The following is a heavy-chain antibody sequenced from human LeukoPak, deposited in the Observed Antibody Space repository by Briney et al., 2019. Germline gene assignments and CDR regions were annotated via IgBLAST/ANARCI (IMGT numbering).Heavy chain of an antibody. V-gene: IGHV3-74*01. CDR2: INSDGSST. Sequence: PGGSLRLSCAASGFTFSSYWMHWVRQAPGKGLVWVSRINSDGSSTSYADSVKGRFTISRDNAKNTLYLQMNSLRAEDTAVYYCARGPELRFLEWLSPTPYYYMDVWGKGTTVTVSS. J-gene: IGHJ6*03. CDR3: ARGPELRFLEWLSPTPYYYMDV. CDR1: GFTFSSYW. D-gene: IGHD3-3*01.